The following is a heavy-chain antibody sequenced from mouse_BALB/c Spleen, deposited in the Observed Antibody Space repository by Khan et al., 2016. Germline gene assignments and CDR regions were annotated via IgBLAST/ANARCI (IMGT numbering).Heavy chain of an antibody. D-gene: IGHD2-1*01. V-gene: IGHV2-9*02. Sequence: VQLQESGPGLVAPSQSLSITCTVSGFSLTTYGVHWIRQPPGKGLEWLGVIWAGGSTNYNSALMSRLSITKDNSKSPVFLIMNSLQTDDTAMYYCTRGYGNYVSYAMDYWGQGTSVTVSS. J-gene: IGHJ4*01. CDR3: TRGYGNYVSYAMDY. CDR1: GFSLTTYG. CDR2: IWAGGST.